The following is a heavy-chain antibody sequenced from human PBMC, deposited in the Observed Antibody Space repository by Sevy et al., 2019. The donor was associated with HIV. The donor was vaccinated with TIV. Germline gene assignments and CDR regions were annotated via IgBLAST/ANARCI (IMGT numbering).Heavy chain of an antibody. D-gene: IGHD5-18*01. CDR2: IYYSGST. CDR1: GDSISNDY. CDR3: ARGTFSYGYWREFDY. J-gene: IGHJ4*02. V-gene: IGHV4-59*01. Sequence: SETLSLTCTVSGDSISNDYWSWIRQPPGKGLEWIGYIYYSGSTNYNPSLKSRVTISLDTSKNQFSVELSSVTAADTAVYYGARGTFSYGYWREFDYWGQGTLVTVSS.